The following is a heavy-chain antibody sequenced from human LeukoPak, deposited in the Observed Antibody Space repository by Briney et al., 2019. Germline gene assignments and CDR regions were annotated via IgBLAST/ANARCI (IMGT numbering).Heavy chain of an antibody. CDR2: IYYSGST. Sequence: SETLSLTCTVSGGSFSSYYWSWIRQPPGKGLEWIGYIYYSGSTNYNPSLKSRVTISVDTSKNQFSLKLSSVTAADTAVYYCATDNSYGSGSYYTWGQGTLVTVSS. CDR1: GGSFSSYY. CDR3: ATDNSYGSGSYYT. J-gene: IGHJ4*02. V-gene: IGHV4-59*01. D-gene: IGHD3-10*01.